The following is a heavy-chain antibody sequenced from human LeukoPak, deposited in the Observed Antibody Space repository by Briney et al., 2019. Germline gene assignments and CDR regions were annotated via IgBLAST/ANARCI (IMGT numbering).Heavy chain of an antibody. CDR1: GGSISSGSYY. J-gene: IGHJ4*02. CDR2: IYSSGST. V-gene: IGHV4-61*02. CDR3: ARGVYGSGDY. D-gene: IGHD3-10*01. Sequence: SETLSLTCTVSGGSISSGSYYWSWIRQPAGKGLEWIGRIYSSGSTNYNPSLKSRVTMSVDTSKNQFSLKLTSVTAADTAVYYCARGVYGSGDYWSQGSLVTVSS.